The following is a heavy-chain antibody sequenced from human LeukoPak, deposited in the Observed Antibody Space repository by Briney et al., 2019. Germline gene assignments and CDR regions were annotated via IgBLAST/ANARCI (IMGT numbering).Heavy chain of an antibody. J-gene: IGHJ4*02. Sequence: AETLSLTCAVYGGSFSGYYWGWIRQPPGKGLEGIGRIYYSGSTYYNPSLKSRVTISVDTSKNQFSLKLSSVTAADTAVYYCARHYDFWSGLFLDYWGQGTLVTVSS. D-gene: IGHD3-3*01. CDR3: ARHYDFWSGLFLDY. CDR1: GGSFSGYY. CDR2: IYYSGST. V-gene: IGHV4-39*01.